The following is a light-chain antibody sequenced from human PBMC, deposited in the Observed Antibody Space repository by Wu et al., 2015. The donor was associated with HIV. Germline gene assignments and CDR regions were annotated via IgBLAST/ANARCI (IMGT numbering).Light chain of an antibody. Sequence: AVQLTQSPSSLSASVGGRVTITCRTSQGINNALAWYQQKPGKPPRLLIYDASNLESGVPSRFSGSGSGTDFTLTISSLQPEDFATYYCQQFKSYPLTFGPGTKVEIK. CDR1: QGINNA. CDR2: DAS. V-gene: IGKV1-13*02. J-gene: IGKJ3*01. CDR3: QQFKSYPLT.